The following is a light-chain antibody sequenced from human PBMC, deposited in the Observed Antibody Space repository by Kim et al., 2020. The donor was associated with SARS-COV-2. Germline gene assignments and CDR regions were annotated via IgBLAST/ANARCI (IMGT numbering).Light chain of an antibody. CDR3: QSYDSSNQV. V-gene: IGLV6-57*03. Sequence: GQAVTSSGPRSRGSIASNYVQWYQQRPGSAPTTVIYEDNQRPSGVPDRFSGSIDSSSNSASLTISGLKTEDEADYYCQSYDSSNQVFGGGTQLTVL. CDR1: RGSIASNY. CDR2: EDN. J-gene: IGLJ3*02.